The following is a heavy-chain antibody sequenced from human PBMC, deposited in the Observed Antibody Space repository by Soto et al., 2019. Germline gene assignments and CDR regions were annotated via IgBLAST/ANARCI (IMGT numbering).Heavy chain of an antibody. CDR1: GYTFTSYG. V-gene: IGHV1-18*04. CDR3: ARGLYYYGSGSYAYFDY. J-gene: IGHJ4*02. Sequence: ASVKVSCKASGYTFTSYGISWARQAPGQGLEWMGWISAYNGNTNYAQKLQGRVTMTTDTSTSTAYMELRSLRSDDTAVYYCARGLYYYGSGSYAYFDYWGQGTLVTVSS. D-gene: IGHD3-10*01. CDR2: ISAYNGNT.